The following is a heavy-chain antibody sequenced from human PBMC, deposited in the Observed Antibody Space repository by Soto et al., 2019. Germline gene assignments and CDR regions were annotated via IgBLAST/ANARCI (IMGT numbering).Heavy chain of an antibody. V-gene: IGHV3-30-3*01. CDR1: GFTFSSYA. CDR2: ISYDGSNK. Sequence: QVQLVESGGGVVQPGRSLRLSCAASGFTFSSYAMHWVRQAPGKGLEWVAVISYDGSNKYYADSVKGRFTISRDNSKNTLYLQMNSLRAEDTAVYYCASEITSIAVAGTDDFGYWGQGTLVTVSS. D-gene: IGHD6-19*01. CDR3: ASEITSIAVAGTDDFGY. J-gene: IGHJ4*02.